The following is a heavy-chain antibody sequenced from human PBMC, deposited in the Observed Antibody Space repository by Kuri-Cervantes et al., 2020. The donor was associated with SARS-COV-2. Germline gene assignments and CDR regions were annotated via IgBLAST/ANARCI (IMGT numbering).Heavy chain of an antibody. J-gene: IGHJ4*02. Sequence: GGSLRLSCAASGFTFSSYWMSWVRQAPGKGLEWVANIKQDGSNKYYADSVKGRFTISGDNSKNTLYLQMNSLRAEDTAVYYCATGLSSGWYYANSGHYFDYWGQGTLVTVSS. V-gene: IGHV3-7*01. CDR3: ATGLSSGWYYANSGHYFDY. D-gene: IGHD6-19*01. CDR2: IKQDGSNK. CDR1: GFTFSSYW.